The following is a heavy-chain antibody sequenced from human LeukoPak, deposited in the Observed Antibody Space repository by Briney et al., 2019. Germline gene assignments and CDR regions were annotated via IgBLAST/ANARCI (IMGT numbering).Heavy chain of an antibody. CDR2: INPNSGGT. CDR3: ARDLATVATPYFDY. D-gene: IGHD4-23*01. V-gene: IGHV1-2*02. CDR1: GYTFSSYH. Sequence: ASVKVSCKASGYTFSSYHIHWVRQAPGQGLEWMGWINPNSGGTNYAQKFQGRVSVTRDTSISTVYMELSRLTYDDTAVYYCARDLATVATPYFDYWGQGALVTVSS. J-gene: IGHJ4*02.